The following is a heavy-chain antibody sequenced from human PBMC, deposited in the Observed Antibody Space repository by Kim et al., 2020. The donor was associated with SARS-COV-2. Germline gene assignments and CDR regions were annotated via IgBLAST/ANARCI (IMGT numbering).Heavy chain of an antibody. J-gene: IGHJ5*02. CDR3: ARAKFNWNYVGWFDP. Sequence: PSLKSRVTISVDTSKNQFSLKLSSVTAADTAVYYCARAKFNWNYVGWFDPWGQGTLVTVSS. V-gene: IGHV4-34*01. D-gene: IGHD1-7*01.